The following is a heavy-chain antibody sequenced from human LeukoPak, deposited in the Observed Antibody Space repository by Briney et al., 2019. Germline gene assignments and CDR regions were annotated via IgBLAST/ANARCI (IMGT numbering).Heavy chain of an antibody. J-gene: IGHJ4*02. CDR1: GFTFSNYA. CDR3: AKESPHFDY. CDR2: ISGSGVTT. V-gene: IGHV3-23*01. Sequence: GGSLRLSCAASGFTFSNYAMSWVRQAPGKGLEWVSTISGSGVTTYYVDSVRGRFTISRDNSKNTLYLQMNSLRAEDTAIFYCAKESPHFDYWGQGTLVTVSS.